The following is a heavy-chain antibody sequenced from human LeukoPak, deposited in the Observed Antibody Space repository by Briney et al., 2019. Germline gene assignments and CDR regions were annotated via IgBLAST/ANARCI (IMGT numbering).Heavy chain of an antibody. D-gene: IGHD5-18*01. V-gene: IGHV3-23*01. CDR3: AKDNSYCLPYYFDY. CDR1: GFTFSSYV. Sequence: GGSLRLSCAASGFTFSSYVMSWVRQAPGKGLEWVSAISGSGGRTNYADSVKGRFTISRDNSKKTMYLQMNSLRAEYTAVYYCAKDNSYCLPYYFDYWGQGTLVTVSS. J-gene: IGHJ4*02. CDR2: ISGSGGRT.